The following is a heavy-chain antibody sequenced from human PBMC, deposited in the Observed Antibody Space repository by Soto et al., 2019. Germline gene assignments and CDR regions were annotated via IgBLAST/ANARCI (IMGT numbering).Heavy chain of an antibody. CDR3: NTGTYYDFWSGQWYYDFYGIDF. V-gene: IGHV3-15*07. Sequence: EVQLVESGGGLVKPGGSLRLSCAASGFTFSNAGMSWVRQAPGKGLEWVGRIKSKTDGGTTDYAARVKGRFTISRNDSRNTVYLQINSLKTHDAAVYYGNTGTYYDFWSGQWYYDFYGIDFWGQATTLTVCS. J-gene: IGHJ6*02. CDR1: GFTFSNAG. CDR2: IKSKTDGGTT. D-gene: IGHD3-3*01.